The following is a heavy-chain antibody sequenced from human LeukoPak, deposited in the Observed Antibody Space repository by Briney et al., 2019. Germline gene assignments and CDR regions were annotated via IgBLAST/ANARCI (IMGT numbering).Heavy chain of an antibody. V-gene: IGHV1-46*01. CDR1: GYTFTSYY. CDR3: ARGRGRVVPAIVY. J-gene: IGHJ4*02. Sequence: GASVKVSCKASGYTFTSYYMHWVRQAPGQGLEWMGIINPSGGSTSYAQKFQGRVTMTRNTSISTAYMELSSLRSEDTAVYYCARGRGRVVPAIVYWGQGTLVTVSS. CDR2: INPSGGST. D-gene: IGHD2-2*01.